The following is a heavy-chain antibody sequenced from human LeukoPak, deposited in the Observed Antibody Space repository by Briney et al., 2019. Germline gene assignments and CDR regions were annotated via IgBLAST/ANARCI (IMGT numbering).Heavy chain of an antibody. CDR2: IYTSGST. D-gene: IGHD6-19*01. CDR3: ARDLRSSRGWPGGPIVENWFDP. CDR1: VGSISSYY. V-gene: IGHV4-4*07. J-gene: IGHJ5*02. Sequence: PSETLSLTCTVSVGSISSYYWSWIRQPAGKGLEWIGRIYTSGSTNYNPSLKSRVTMSVDTSKNQFSLKLSSVTAADTAVYYCARDLRSSRGWPGGPIVENWFDPWGQGTLVTVSS.